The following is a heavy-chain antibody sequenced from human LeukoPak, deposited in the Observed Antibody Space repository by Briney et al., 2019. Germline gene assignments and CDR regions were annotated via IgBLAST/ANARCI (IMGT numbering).Heavy chain of an antibody. CDR1: GGSISSSSYY. D-gene: IGHD6-6*01. CDR2: IYYSGST. Sequence: PSETLSLTCTVSGGSISSSSYYWGWIRQPPGKGLEWIGSIYYSGSTYYNPSLKSRVTISVDTSKNQFSLKLSSVTAADAAVYYCARVNIAARHDWFDPWGQGTLVTVSS. J-gene: IGHJ5*02. V-gene: IGHV4-39*07. CDR3: ARVNIAARHDWFDP.